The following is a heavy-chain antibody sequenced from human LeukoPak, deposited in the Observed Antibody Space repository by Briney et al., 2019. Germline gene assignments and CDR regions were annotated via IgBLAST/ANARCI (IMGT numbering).Heavy chain of an antibody. D-gene: IGHD4-11*01. V-gene: IGHV4-34*01. J-gene: IGHJ5*02. Sequence: SETLSLTCAVYGGSLSGYYWSWIRQPPGKGLEWIGEINHSGSTNYNPSLKSRVTISVDTSKNQFSLKLSSVTAADTAVYYCASITVENWFDPWGQGTLVTVSS. CDR3: ASITVENWFDP. CDR2: INHSGST. CDR1: GGSLSGYY.